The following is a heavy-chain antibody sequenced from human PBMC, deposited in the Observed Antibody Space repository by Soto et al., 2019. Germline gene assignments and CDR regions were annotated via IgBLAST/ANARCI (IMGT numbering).Heavy chain of an antibody. V-gene: IGHV1-18*01. CDR3: ARSTRDLLYDDVWGSYRFEDAFDI. CDR1: GYTFTSYG. Sequence: ASVKVSFKASGYTFTSYGISWVRQAPGQGLEWMGWISAYNGNTNYAQKLQGRVTMTTDTSTSTAYMELRSLRSDDTAVYYCARSTRDLLYDDVWGSYRFEDAFDIWGQGTMVTVSS. CDR2: ISAYNGNT. D-gene: IGHD3-16*02. J-gene: IGHJ3*02.